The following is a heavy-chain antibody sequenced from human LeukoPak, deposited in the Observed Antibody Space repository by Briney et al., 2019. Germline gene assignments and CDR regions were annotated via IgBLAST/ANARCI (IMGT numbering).Heavy chain of an antibody. CDR2: IYDSGNT. Sequence: SETLSLTCTVSGVSMSSSPYYWGWIRQPPGKGLEWIGTIYDSGNTNYNPSLRSRLTISVDTSRNQFSLKLSSVTAADTAVYYCAKEQIWFGEFSGHFDYWGQGTLVTVSS. CDR1: GVSMSSSPYY. V-gene: IGHV4-39*02. J-gene: IGHJ4*02. CDR3: AKEQIWFGEFSGHFDY. D-gene: IGHD3-10*01.